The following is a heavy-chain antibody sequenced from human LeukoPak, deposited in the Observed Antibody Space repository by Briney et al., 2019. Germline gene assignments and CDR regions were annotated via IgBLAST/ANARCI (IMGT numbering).Heavy chain of an antibody. V-gene: IGHV3-23*01. CDR2: ISGSGGST. CDR1: GFTFSNFA. J-gene: IGHJ4*02. Sequence: GGSLRLSGAASGFTFSNFAMSWDRQAPGKGLEWVSGISGSGGSTYYADSVKGRFTISRDNSKNTLYLQMNSLTDEDTAVYYCAKKWGVGTTTLDYFDYWGQGTLVTVPS. CDR3: AKKWGVGTTTLDYFDY. D-gene: IGHD1-26*01.